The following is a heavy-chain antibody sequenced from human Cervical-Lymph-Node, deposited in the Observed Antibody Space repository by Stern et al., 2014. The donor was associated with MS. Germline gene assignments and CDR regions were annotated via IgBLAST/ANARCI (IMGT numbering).Heavy chain of an antibody. CDR1: GDSISSYTHY. V-gene: IGHV4-39*01. CDR3: AKHACTGAACPFDL. J-gene: IGHJ4*02. Sequence: VQLVESGPGLVKPSETLSLTCAVSGDSISSYTHYWAWIRQPPVKGLEWIGSVYYRGPTYHTPPLKSPLTISVDTPKNPFPLGLTSVTAADTAVYYCAKHACTGAACPFDLWGQGTLVTVSS. CDR2: VYYRGPT. D-gene: IGHD2-8*02.